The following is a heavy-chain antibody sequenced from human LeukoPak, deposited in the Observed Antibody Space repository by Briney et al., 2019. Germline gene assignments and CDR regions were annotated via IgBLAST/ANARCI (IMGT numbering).Heavy chain of an antibody. CDR2: ISGSDGST. V-gene: IGHV3-23*01. D-gene: IGHD2-2*01. J-gene: IGHJ3*02. CDR1: GFTFSNYA. CDR3: ARDKGAIVVVPAAMVDAFDI. Sequence: HPGGSLRLSCAASGFTFSNYALSWVRQSPGKGLEWVSAISGSDGSTYYADSVKGRFTISRDSSKNMLYLQMNSLRAEDTAVYYCARDKGAIVVVPAAMVDAFDIWGQGTMVTVSS.